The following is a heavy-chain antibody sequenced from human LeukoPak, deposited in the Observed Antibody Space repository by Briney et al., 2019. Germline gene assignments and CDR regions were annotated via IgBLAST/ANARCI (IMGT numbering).Heavy chain of an antibody. CDR2: IYYSGST. Sequence: PSETLSLTCTVSGGSIRSYYWSWIRQPPGKGLEWIGYIYYSGSTNYNPSLKSRVTMSVDMSKNQFSLKLSSVTAADTAVYYCARYLPRGHGDFDYWGQGTLVTVSS. V-gene: IGHV4-59*01. CDR1: GGSIRSYY. J-gene: IGHJ4*02. D-gene: IGHD4-17*01. CDR3: ARYLPRGHGDFDY.